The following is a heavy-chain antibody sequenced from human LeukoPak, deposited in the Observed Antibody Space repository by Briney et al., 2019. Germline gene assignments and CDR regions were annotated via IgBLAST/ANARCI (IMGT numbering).Heavy chain of an antibody. D-gene: IGHD4-11*01. CDR1: GFTFTTYA. CDR2: IANDGGST. J-gene: IGHJ4*02. V-gene: IGHV3-23*01. Sequence: HGGSLRLSCAASGFTFTTYAMSWVRQAPGKGLEWVSSIANDGGSTYYADSVKGRFTISRDNSRNTVYLQMNSLRAEDTAVYYCASHPPTRRGYWGQGTLVTVSS. CDR3: ASHPPTRRGY.